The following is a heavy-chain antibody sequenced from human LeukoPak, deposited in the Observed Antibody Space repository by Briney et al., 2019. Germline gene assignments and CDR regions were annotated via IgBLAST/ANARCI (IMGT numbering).Heavy chain of an antibody. Sequence: PSETLSLTCTVSGGSISSYYWSWIRQPAGKGLEWIGRIYTSGSTNYNPSLKSRVTMSVDTSKNQFSLKLNSVTAADTAMYYCAGTSRWLHFDKWGQGTLVTVSS. V-gene: IGHV4-4*07. CDR1: GGSISSYY. CDR2: IYTSGST. J-gene: IGHJ4*02. CDR3: AGTSRWLHFDK. D-gene: IGHD5-24*01.